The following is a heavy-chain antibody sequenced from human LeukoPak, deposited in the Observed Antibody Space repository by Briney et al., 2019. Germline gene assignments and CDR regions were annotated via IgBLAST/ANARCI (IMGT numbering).Heavy chain of an antibody. V-gene: IGHV1-2*02. CDR2: INPNSGGT. CDR1: GYTFTGYY. CDR3: ARGGNWKEKAFDI. Sequence: ASVKVSCKASGYTFTGYYMHWVRQAPGQGLEWMGWINPNSGGTNYTQKFQGRVTMTRDTSISTAYMELSRLRSDDTAVYYCARGGNWKEKAFDIWGQGTMLTVSS. D-gene: IGHD1-20*01. J-gene: IGHJ3*02.